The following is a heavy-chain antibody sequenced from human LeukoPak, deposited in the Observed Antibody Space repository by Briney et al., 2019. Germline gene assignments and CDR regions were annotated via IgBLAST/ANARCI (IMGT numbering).Heavy chain of an antibody. J-gene: IGHJ6*03. Sequence: ASVKVSCKASGYTFTSYGISWVRQAPGQGLEWMGWISAYNGNTNYAQKLQGRVTMTTDTSTSTAYMELRSLRSDDTAVYYCARAYFDWLFLGARYYYYYMDVWGKGTTVTVSS. V-gene: IGHV1-18*01. CDR1: GYTFTSYG. CDR2: ISAYNGNT. D-gene: IGHD3-9*01. CDR3: ARAYFDWLFLGARYYYYYMDV.